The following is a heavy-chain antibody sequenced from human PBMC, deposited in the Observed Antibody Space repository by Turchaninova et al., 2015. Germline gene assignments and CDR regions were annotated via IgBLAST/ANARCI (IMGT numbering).Heavy chain of an antibody. V-gene: IGHV4-4*07. CDR2: IYSSGNT. J-gene: IGHJ3*01. Sequence: QVQLQASGPGLVKPAETLSLPCTVSGGSITCPYWNGIRQPAGKGLEWIGRIYSSGNTNYEPSLDSRVTISVDKSKNQFSLKLRSVTAADTAVYYCARDRGGDAFDFWGQGTMVTVSS. CDR1: GGSITCPY. CDR3: ARDRGGDAFDF. D-gene: IGHD1-26*01.